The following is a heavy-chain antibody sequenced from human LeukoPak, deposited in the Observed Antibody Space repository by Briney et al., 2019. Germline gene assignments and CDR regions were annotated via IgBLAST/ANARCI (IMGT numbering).Heavy chain of an antibody. J-gene: IGHJ5*02. CDR1: GGSFSGYY. CDR3: ARQESMYYDILTGYYKSNWFDP. V-gene: IGHV4-34*01. D-gene: IGHD3-9*01. CDR2: MNHSGST. Sequence: SETLSLTCAVYGGSFSGYYWSWIRQPPGKGLDWIGEMNHSGSTNYNPSLKSRVTISVDTSKNQFSLKLSSVTAADTDVCYYARQESMYYDILTGYYKSNWFDPWGQGTLVTVSS.